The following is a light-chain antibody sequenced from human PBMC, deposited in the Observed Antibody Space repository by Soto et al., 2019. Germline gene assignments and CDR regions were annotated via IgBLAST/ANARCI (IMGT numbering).Light chain of an antibody. CDR1: QSINSE. Sequence: EIVMTQSPATLSLSPGERAALSCRASQSINSELAWYQQKPGQPPRLLIYGESTSATGVPARFTGSESGSEFTLTISGLQSEEFAVCYCQQGHNWPLTFGQGTRLEI. CDR3: QQGHNWPLT. CDR2: GES. V-gene: IGKV3-15*01. J-gene: IGKJ2*01.